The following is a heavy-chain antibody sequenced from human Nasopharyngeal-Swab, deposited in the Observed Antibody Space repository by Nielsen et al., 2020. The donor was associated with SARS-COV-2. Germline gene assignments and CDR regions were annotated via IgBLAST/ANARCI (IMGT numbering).Heavy chain of an antibody. CDR2: ISWNSGSI. J-gene: IGHJ4*02. CDR1: GFTFDDYA. V-gene: IGHV3-9*01. D-gene: IGHD3-22*01. CDR3: ARGVNYDSSDYYPYYFDS. Sequence: SLKISCAASGFTFDDYAMHWVRQAPGKGLEWVSGISWNSGSIGYADSVKGRFTISRDNAKNSLYLQMNSLGAEDTAVYYCARGVNYDSSDYYPYYFDSWGQGTLVTVSS.